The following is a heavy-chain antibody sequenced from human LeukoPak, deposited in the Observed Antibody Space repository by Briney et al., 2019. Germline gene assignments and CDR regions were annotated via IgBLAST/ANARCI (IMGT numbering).Heavy chain of an antibody. CDR1: GYAFTTNW. Sequence: GESLKISCKGSGYAFTTNWIGWVRQMPGKGLEWMGIIYPADSDTRYSPSFQGQVTISADKSISTAYLQWSSLKASDTAMYYCARPELGYCSGGSCYLGAFDIWGQGTMVTVSS. V-gene: IGHV5-51*01. CDR2: IYPADSDT. J-gene: IGHJ3*02. D-gene: IGHD2-15*01. CDR3: ARPELGYCSGGSCYLGAFDI.